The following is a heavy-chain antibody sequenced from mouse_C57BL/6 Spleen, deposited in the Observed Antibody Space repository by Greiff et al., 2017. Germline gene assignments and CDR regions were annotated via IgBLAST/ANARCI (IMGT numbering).Heavy chain of an antibody. D-gene: IGHD1-1*01. CDR2: IYPGSGST. J-gene: IGHJ2*01. Sequence: QVQLQQPGAELVKPGASVKMSCKASGYTFTSYWITWVKQRPGQGLEWIGDIYPGSGSTNYNEKFKSKATLTVATSSSTAYMQLSSLTSEDSAVYYCARYYGRPYCFDYWGQGTTLTVSS. V-gene: IGHV1-55*01. CDR1: GYTFTSYW. CDR3: ARYYGRPYCFDY.